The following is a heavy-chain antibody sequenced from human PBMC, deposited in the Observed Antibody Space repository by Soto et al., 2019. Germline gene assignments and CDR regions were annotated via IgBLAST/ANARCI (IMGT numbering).Heavy chain of an antibody. J-gene: IGHJ6*03. CDR2: INHSGST. CDR1: GGSFSGYY. Sequence: SETLSLTCAVYGGSFSGYYWSWIRQPPGKGLEWIGEINHSGSTNYNPSLKSRVTISVDTSKNQFSLKLGSVTAADTAVYYCARPVNYYYYYMDVWGKGTMVTVSS. V-gene: IGHV4-34*01. CDR3: ARPVNYYYYYMDV.